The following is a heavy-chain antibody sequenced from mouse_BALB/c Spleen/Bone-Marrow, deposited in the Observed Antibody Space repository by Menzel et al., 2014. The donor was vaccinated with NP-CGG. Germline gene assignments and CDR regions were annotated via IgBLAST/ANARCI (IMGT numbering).Heavy chain of an antibody. CDR2: ISCYNGAT. V-gene: IGHV1S34*01. D-gene: IGHD2-3*01. J-gene: IGHJ2*01. CDR1: GYSFSGYY. Sequence: LVKTGASVKISCKASGYSFSGYYMHWVKQSHGKSLEWFGYISCYNGATSYNQKFKGKATFTVDTSSSTAYMQFNSLTSEDSAVYYCARGDGYYVDFDYWGQGTTLTVSS. CDR3: ARGDGYYVDFDY.